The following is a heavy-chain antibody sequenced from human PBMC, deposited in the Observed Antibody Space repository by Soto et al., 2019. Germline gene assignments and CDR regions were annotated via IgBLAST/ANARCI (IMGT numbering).Heavy chain of an antibody. J-gene: IGHJ6*02. CDR2: INHSGST. D-gene: IGHD2-2*01. CDR1: GGSFGCYY. CDR3: ARGNIVVVPAAIGKSGMDV. V-gene: IGHV4-34*01. Sequence: SATLSLTCAVYGGSFGCYYWSWIRQPPGKGLEWIGEINHSGSTNYNPSLKSRVTISVDTSKNQFSLKLSSVTAADTAVYYCARGNIVVVPAAIGKSGMDVWGQGTTVTVSS.